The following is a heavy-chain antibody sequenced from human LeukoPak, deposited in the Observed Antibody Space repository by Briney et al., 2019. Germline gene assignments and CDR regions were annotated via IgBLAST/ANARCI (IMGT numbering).Heavy chain of an antibody. J-gene: IGHJ4*02. CDR2: ISANNTNT. V-gene: IGHV1-18*01. Sequence: ASVKVSCKASGYNLNSYGISWVRQAPGQGLEWMGWISANNTNTNYAQKVQGRVTMTKDTSTNTAYMELRSLRSDDTAVYYCAGSLGYCTSNVCYLKYWGQGTLVTVSS. D-gene: IGHD2-8*01. CDR1: GYNLNSYG. CDR3: AGSLGYCTSNVCYLKY.